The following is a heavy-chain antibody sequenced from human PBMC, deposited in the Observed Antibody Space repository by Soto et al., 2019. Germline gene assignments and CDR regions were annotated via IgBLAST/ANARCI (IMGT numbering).Heavy chain of an antibody. CDR2: IYWDDDK. J-gene: IGHJ4*02. Sequence: QITLKESGPTVVQPTQPLTLTCSLSGFSLNTGGVGVGWIRQPPGKALEWLAVIYWDDDKSWNPSLRDRLTINRDASDDQVVLPVTNMDPVDTGTYYCARRRGGFGGGWTTPYFDYWGQGTLVTVSS. CDR1: GFSLNTGGVG. D-gene: IGHD6-19*01. V-gene: IGHV2-5*02. CDR3: ARRRGGFGGGWTTPYFDY.